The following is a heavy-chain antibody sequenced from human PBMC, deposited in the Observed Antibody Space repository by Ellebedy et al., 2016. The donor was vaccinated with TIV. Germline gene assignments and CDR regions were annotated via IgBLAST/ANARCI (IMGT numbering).Heavy chain of an antibody. CDR2: VDTEDGEM. D-gene: IGHD6-13*01. CDR3: AISGQQLVRTWFVP. J-gene: IGHJ5*02. V-gene: IGHV1-69-2*01. Sequence: ASVKVSXXASDYIFTDDYVHWMRQAPGEGLEWMGLVDTEDGEMKYAEKFQGRVTITADTSTHTVYMELRNLRSDDTAVYYCAISGQQLVRTWFVPWGQGTLATVSS. CDR1: DYIFTDDY.